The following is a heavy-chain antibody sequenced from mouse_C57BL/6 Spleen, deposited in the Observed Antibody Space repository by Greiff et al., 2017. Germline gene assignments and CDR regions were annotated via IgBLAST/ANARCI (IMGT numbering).Heavy chain of an antibody. CDR1: GYSFTSYY. J-gene: IGHJ2*01. D-gene: IGHD2-3*01. CDR3: ARWLLNYFDY. Sequence: VQLVESGPELVQPGASVKISCTASGYSFTSYYIHWVQQRPGQGLEWIGWIYPGSGNTNYNEKFKGKATLTADTSSSTAYMQLSSLTSEDSAVYYCARWLLNYFDYWGQGTTLTVSS. CDR2: IYPGSGNT. V-gene: IGHV1-66*01.